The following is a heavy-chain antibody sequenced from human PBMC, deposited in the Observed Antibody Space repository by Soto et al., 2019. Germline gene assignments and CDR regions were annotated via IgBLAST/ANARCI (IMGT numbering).Heavy chain of an antibody. CDR1: GYTFTNYG. D-gene: IGHD3-3*01. Sequence: QVQLVQSGAEVKKPGASVKVSCKASGYTFTNYGITWVRQAPGQGLEWMGWIYSYNGNTHYAQKLQGRVTMTTDTSTSTAYMELRSLRSDDTAVYYCARDMVTIFGVVIKDWGQGTLVTVSS. CDR3: ARDMVTIFGVVIKD. J-gene: IGHJ4*02. CDR2: IYSYNGNT. V-gene: IGHV1-18*01.